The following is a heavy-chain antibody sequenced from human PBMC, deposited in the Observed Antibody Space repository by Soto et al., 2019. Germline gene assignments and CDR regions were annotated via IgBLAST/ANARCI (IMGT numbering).Heavy chain of an antibody. V-gene: IGHV3-23*01. CDR1: GFTFSSSA. CDR3: AKDHRGYSYGYFDY. D-gene: IGHD5-18*01. CDR2: ISGSAGST. J-gene: IGHJ4*02. Sequence: GGSLRLSCAASGFTFSSSAMTWVRQAPGKGLEWVSTISGSAGSTYYADSVKGRFTISRDNSKNTPYLQMNSLRAEDTAVYYCAKDHRGYSYGYFDYWGQGTLVAVSS.